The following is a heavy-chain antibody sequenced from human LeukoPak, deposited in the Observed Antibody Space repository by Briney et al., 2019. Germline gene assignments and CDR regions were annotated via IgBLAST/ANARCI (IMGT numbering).Heavy chain of an antibody. CDR2: INHSGST. CDR3: ATGRGSSWYRNWFDP. CDR1: GGSFSGYY. V-gene: IGHV4-34*01. J-gene: IGHJ5*02. D-gene: IGHD6-13*01. Sequence: SETLSLTCAVYGGSFSGYYWSWIRQPPGKWLEWIGEINHSGSTNYNPSLKSRVTISVDTSKNQFSLKLSSVTAADTAVYYCATGRGSSWYRNWFDPWGQGTLVTVSS.